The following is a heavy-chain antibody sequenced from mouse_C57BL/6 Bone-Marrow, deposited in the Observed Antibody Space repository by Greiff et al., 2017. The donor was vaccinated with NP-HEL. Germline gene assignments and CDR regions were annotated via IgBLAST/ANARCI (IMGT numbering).Heavy chain of an antibody. CDR1: GFTFTDYY. Sequence: EVQLVQSGGGLVQPGASLRLSCAASGFTFTDYYMSWVRQPPGKAPEWLALIRHKDNGYTTEYNAYGKGRFTISRDTSQNILYLQMNTLRAEDSATYYGVKAVVYDYDFDAMDYWGQGTSVTVAS. CDR3: VKAVVYDYDFDAMDY. J-gene: IGHJ4*01. CDR2: IRHKDNGYTT. D-gene: IGHD2-4*01. V-gene: IGHV7-4*01.